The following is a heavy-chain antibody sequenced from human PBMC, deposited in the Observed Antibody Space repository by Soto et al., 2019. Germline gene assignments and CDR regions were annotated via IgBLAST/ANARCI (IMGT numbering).Heavy chain of an antibody. D-gene: IGHD2-2*01. CDR1: GFTFSSYA. V-gene: IGHV3-23*01. CDR2: ISGSGGST. J-gene: IGHJ6*02. CDR3: AKXCNSKSCSYPYYYGMDV. Sequence: PGGSLRLSWAASGFTFSSYAMSWVRQAPGKGLEWVSGISGSGGSTYYAGSVKGRFTISRDNSKNTLYLQMNSLRDEDTAVYYCAKXCNSKSCSYPYYYGMDVWGQGTTVTVSS.